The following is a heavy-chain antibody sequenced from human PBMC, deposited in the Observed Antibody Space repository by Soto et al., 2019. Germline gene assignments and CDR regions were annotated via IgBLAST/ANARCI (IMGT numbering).Heavy chain of an antibody. D-gene: IGHD6-6*01. CDR3: ARDPQYRTSPHVFDY. Sequence: QVQLLQSGAEVKKPGASVRVSCKASGYSFTRFGISWVRQAPGQGLEWVGRISTYNGNTKYAQKLQGRVTVSTDTGTTTAYMELRSLRSDDTAVYYCARDPQYRTSPHVFDYWGQGTLLTVSS. J-gene: IGHJ4*02. V-gene: IGHV1-18*01. CDR2: ISTYNGNT. CDR1: GYSFTRFG.